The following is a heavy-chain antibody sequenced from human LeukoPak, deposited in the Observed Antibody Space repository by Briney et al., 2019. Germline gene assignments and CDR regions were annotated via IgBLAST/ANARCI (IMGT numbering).Heavy chain of an antibody. CDR2: IYESGTT. CDR1: GESLNSYY. CDR3: ARGAWATRLAS. J-gene: IGHJ4*02. V-gene: IGHV4-34*01. D-gene: IGHD2-15*01. Sequence: PSETLSLTCAVYGESLNSYYWSWVRQPPGKGLEWIGEIYESGTTKYNPSLKSRVAISMVTSNKQFSLRLSSVTAADTAVYYCARGAWATRLASWGLGTPVIVSS.